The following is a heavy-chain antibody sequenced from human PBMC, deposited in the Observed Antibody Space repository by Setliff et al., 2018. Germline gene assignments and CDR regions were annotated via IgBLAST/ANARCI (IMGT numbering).Heavy chain of an antibody. V-gene: IGHV4-34*01. CDR3: ALDGPYYYYGMDV. CDR2: INHSGST. Sequence: KPSETLSLTCAVYVGSFSGHYWSWIRQPPGKGLEWIGEINHSGSTNYTPSLKSRFTISRDNAKNSLYLQMNSLRAEDTAVYYCALDGPYYYYGMDVWGQGTTVTVSS. CDR1: VGSFSGHY. J-gene: IGHJ6*02.